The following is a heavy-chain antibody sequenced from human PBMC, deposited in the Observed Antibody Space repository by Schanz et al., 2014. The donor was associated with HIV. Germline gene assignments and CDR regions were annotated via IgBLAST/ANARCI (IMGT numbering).Heavy chain of an antibody. Sequence: QVHLVQSGAEVKTPGTSVKVSCKASGGTFNNYTVTWVRQAPGQGLEWMGEIIPVLGKANYAQTFQGRLTISADDSTRTTHMELRSLRSEDTAVYYCSRFGVFDLVVHYYGMDVWGQGTTVTVS. V-gene: IGHV1-69*01. CDR1: GGTFNNYT. D-gene: IGHD2-21*01. J-gene: IGHJ6*02. CDR2: IIPVLGKA. CDR3: SRFGVFDLVVHYYGMDV.